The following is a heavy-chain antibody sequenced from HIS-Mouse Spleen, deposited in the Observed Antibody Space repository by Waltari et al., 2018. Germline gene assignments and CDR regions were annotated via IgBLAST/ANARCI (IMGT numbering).Heavy chain of an antibody. CDR1: GFTFRLFG. J-gene: IGHJ4*02. D-gene: IGHD3-16*01. V-gene: IGHV3-33*01. Sequence: QVQLLESGGGVVHPGRSLRLSCAASGFTFRLFGLPWVRQAPGKGMEWVAVIGYEGSNKYYADSVKGRLTIARENSKKKLYLKRKSLRDEETAVYYWARDWIEGGGALYYFDYWGQGTLVTVSS. CDR3: ARDWIEGGGALYYFDY. CDR2: IGYEGSNK.